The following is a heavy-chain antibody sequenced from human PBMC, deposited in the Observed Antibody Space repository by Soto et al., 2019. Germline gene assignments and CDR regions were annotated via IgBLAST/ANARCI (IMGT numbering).Heavy chain of an antibody. J-gene: IGHJ4*02. V-gene: IGHV3-21*01. D-gene: IGHD2-15*01. CDR3: ARDHPHCSGGSCFLPSDF. Sequence: LRLSCAASGFTFSSYSMNWVRQAPGKGLEWLSFISSTGSYIYYADSVSGRFTISRDNARNSLSLQMNSLRVEDTAVYYCARDHPHCSGGSCFLPSDFWGQGTRVTVYS. CDR1: GFTFSSYS. CDR2: ISSTGSYI.